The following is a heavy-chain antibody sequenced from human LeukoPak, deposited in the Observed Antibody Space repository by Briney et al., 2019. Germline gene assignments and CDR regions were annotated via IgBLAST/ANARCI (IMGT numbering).Heavy chain of an antibody. Sequence: GGSLRLSCAASGFTFCSSWMHGVRQAPGKGLVWVSRINSDGSTTTYADSMKGRFTITRDNAKNTLYLQMNSLRAEDTAVYYCAVKWTYDGFDIWGQGTMVTVSS. V-gene: IGHV3-74*01. CDR1: GFTFCSSW. J-gene: IGHJ3*02. D-gene: IGHD1-26*01. CDR3: AVKWTYDGFDI. CDR2: INSDGSTT.